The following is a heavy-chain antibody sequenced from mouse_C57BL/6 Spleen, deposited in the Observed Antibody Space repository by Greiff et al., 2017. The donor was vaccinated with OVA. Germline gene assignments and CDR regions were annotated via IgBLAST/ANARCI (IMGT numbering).Heavy chain of an antibody. J-gene: IGHJ4*01. CDR2: IDPENGDT. CDR3: TFHYGSSYYAMDY. Sequence: EVQLVESGAELVRPGASVKLSCTASGFNIKDDYMHWVKQRPEQGLEWIGWIDPENGDTEYASKFQGKATITADTSSNTAYLQLSSLTSEDTAVYYCTFHYGSSYYAMDYWGQGTSVTVSS. D-gene: IGHD1-1*01. V-gene: IGHV14-4*01. CDR1: GFNIKDDY.